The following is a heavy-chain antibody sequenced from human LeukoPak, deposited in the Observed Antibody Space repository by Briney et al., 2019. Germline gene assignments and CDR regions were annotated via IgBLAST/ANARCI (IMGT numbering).Heavy chain of an antibody. CDR1: GFNFNSYW. J-gene: IGHJ4*02. Sequence: PGGSLRLSCAASGFNFNSYWMSWVRQAPGKGLECVAHIKQDGSEIYFVDSVKGRFTISRDNAKSPLYLQMNSLRGEDTAVYHCARPRYGSGGYFFDFWGQGTLVTVSS. CDR2: IKQDGSEI. CDR3: ARPRYGSGGYFFDF. V-gene: IGHV3-7*04. D-gene: IGHD3-10*01.